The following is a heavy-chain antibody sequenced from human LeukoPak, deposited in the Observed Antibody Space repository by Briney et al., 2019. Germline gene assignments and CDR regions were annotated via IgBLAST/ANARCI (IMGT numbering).Heavy chain of an antibody. D-gene: IGHD4-11*01. CDR2: IYYSGST. J-gene: IGHJ4*02. Sequence: SETLSLTCTVSGGSISSSSYYWGWIRQPPGKGLEWIGSIYYSGSTYYNPSLKSRVTISVDTSKNQFSLKLSSVTAADTAVYYCARHHDMTSDCWGQGTLVTVSS. V-gene: IGHV4-39*01. CDR3: ARHHDMTSDC. CDR1: GGSISSSSYY.